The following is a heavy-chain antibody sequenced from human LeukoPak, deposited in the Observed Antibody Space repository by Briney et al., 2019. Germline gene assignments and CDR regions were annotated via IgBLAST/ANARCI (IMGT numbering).Heavy chain of an antibody. Sequence: PSGTLSLTCAVSGGSISSSNWWSWVRQPPGKGLEWIGEIYHSGRTYYNPSLKSRVTLSIDTSKNQLSLKLSSVTAADTAVYYCARRIYYSGDIWGQGTMVTVSS. CDR3: ARRIYYSGDI. CDR2: IYHSGRT. D-gene: IGHD2/OR15-2a*01. J-gene: IGHJ3*02. CDR1: GGSISSSNW. V-gene: IGHV4-4*02.